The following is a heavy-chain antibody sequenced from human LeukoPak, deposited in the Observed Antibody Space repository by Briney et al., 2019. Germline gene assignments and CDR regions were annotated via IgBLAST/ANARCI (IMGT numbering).Heavy chain of an antibody. V-gene: IGHV5-51*01. Sequence: GESLKISCKGSGYSFTNYWIAWVRQMPGTGLEWMGIIYPGDSDTRYNSSFQGQVTISVDKSISTAFLQWSSLKASDTAMYYCARLSYDSSGSHDYWGQGTLVTVSS. J-gene: IGHJ4*02. CDR1: GYSFTNYW. CDR2: IYPGDSDT. D-gene: IGHD3-22*01. CDR3: ARLSYDSSGSHDY.